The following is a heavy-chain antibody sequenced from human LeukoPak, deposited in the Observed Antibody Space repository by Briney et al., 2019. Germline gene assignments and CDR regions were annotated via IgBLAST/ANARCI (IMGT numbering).Heavy chain of an antibody. J-gene: IGHJ2*01. CDR3: ARSKDETYYDFWSGYPRYFDL. V-gene: IGHV4-61*05. CDR2: IYTSGST. D-gene: IGHD3-3*01. Sequence: SETLSLTCTVSGGSISSSSYYWGWIRQPPGKGLEWIGRIYTSGSTNYNPSLKSRVTMSVDTSKNQFSLKLSSVTAADTAVYYCARSKDETYYDFWSGYPRYFDLWGRGTLVTVSS. CDR1: GGSISSSSYY.